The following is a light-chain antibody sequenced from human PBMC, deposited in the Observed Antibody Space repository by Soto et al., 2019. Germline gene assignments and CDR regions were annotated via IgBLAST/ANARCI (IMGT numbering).Light chain of an antibody. CDR3: QQYENWPQLS. J-gene: IGKJ4*01. CDR1: QSAGAD. Sequence: IVLTQSQATLSVSPVDSPTLSCNASQSAGADVAWYQRKPVQAPRLLIYGASYRAPGIPARFSGSGSGTEFTLTISRLKSEDLAVYDCQQYENWPQLSFGGGTKVDIK. V-gene: IGKV3-15*01. CDR2: GAS.